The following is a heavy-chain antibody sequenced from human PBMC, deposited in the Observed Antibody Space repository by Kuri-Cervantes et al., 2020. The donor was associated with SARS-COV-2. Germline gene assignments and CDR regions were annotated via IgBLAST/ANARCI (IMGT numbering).Heavy chain of an antibody. D-gene: IGHD3-3*01. Sequence: SGPTLVKPTQTLTLTCTFSGFSLSTSGVGVDWIRQPPGKALEWLALIYWDDDKRYTTSLKSRLTISKDTSKSQVVLTMTNMDPMDTATYYCARTPQVTIFGVVNPYYMDVWGKGTTVTVSS. CDR1: GFSLSTSGVG. J-gene: IGHJ6*03. CDR2: IYWDDDK. V-gene: IGHV2-5*02. CDR3: ARTPQVTIFGVVNPYYMDV.